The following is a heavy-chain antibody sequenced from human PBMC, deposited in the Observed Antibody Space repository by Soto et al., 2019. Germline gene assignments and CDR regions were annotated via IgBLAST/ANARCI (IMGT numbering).Heavy chain of an antibody. Sequence: HPGGSLRLSCAASGFTFSSYAMHWVRQAPGKGLEYVSAISSNGGSTYYADSVKGRFTISRDNSKNTLYLQMGSLRAEDMAVYYCARGYSSGWYSQIDYWGQGTLVTVSS. CDR1: GFTFSSYA. J-gene: IGHJ4*02. CDR2: ISSNGGST. CDR3: ARGYSSGWYSQIDY. V-gene: IGHV3-64*02. D-gene: IGHD6-19*01.